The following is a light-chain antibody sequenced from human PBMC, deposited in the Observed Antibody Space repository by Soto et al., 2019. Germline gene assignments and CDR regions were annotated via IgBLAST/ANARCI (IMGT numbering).Light chain of an antibody. CDR3: QQYNSYPLT. CDR2: DAS. J-gene: IGKJ4*01. V-gene: IGKV1-5*01. CDR1: QSSSSW. Sequence: DIQMTQSPSTLSASVGDRVTITCRASQSSSSWLAWYQHKPGKAPKRLIYDASSLESGIPSRFSGSGSGTEFTLTISSLQPDDFAPYYCQQYNSYPLTFGGGTKVEIK.